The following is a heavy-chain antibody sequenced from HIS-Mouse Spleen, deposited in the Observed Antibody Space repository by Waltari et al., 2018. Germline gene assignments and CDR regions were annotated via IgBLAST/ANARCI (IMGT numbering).Heavy chain of an antibody. CDR2: IYYSGST. V-gene: IGHV4-39*07. D-gene: IGHD6-13*01. J-gene: IGHJ2*01. Sequence: QLQLQESGLGLVKPSETLSLTCTVSGGSISSSSYYWGWFRQPPGKGLEWIGSIYYSGSTYYNPSLKSRVTISVDTSKNQFSLKLSSVTAADTAVYYCAREIPYSSSWYDWYFDLWGRGTLVTVSS. CDR1: GGSISSSSYY. CDR3: AREIPYSSSWYDWYFDL.